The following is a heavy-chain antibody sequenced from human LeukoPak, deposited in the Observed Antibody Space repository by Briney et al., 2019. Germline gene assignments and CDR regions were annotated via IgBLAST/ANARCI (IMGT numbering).Heavy chain of an antibody. CDR2: ISYDGSNK. CDR3: AKDRHDYGDYPYYFDY. J-gene: IGHJ4*02. CDR1: GFTFSSYG. Sequence: PGGSLRLSCAASGFTFSSYGMHWVRQAPGEGLEWVAVISYDGSNKYYADSVKGRFTISRDNSKNTLYLQMNSLRAEDTAVYYCAKDRHDYGDYPYYFDYWGQGTLVTVSS. D-gene: IGHD4-17*01. V-gene: IGHV3-30*18.